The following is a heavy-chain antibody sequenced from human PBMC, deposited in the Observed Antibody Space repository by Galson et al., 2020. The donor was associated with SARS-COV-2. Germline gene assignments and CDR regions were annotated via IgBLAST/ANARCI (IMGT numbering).Heavy chain of an antibody. Sequence: SETLSLTCTVSGGSISSSSYYWGWIRQPPGKGLEWIGSIYYSGSTYYNPSLKRRVTISVDTSKNQFSLKLSSVTAADTAVYYCARRGGYSSGLLEGFSGIVDYWGQGTLVTVSS. CDR3: ARRGGYSSGLLEGFSGIVDY. J-gene: IGHJ4*02. V-gene: IGHV4-39*01. CDR2: IYYSGST. D-gene: IGHD6-19*01. CDR1: GGSISSSSYY.